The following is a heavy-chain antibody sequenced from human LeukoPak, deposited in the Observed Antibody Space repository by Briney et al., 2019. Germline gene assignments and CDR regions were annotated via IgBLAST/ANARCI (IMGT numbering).Heavy chain of an antibody. CDR2: INHSGST. D-gene: IGHD3-22*01. V-gene: IGHV4-39*07. CDR3: TRGYYYDSSGYFNNWFDP. Sequence: PSETLSLTCTVSGGSISSNAYYWDWIRQPPGKGLEWIGEINHSGSTNYNPSLKSRVTISVDTSKNQFSLKLSSVTAADTAVYYCTRGYYYDSSGYFNNWFDPWGQGTLVTVSS. J-gene: IGHJ5*02. CDR1: GGSISSNAYY.